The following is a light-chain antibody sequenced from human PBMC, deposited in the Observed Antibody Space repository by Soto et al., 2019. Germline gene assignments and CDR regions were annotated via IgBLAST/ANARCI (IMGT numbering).Light chain of an antibody. CDR1: QGIGSA. CDR3: QQFNSYPLT. V-gene: IGKV1-13*02. J-gene: IGKJ4*01. Sequence: AIQLTQSPSSLSAFVGDRVTITCRASQGIGSALAWYRQKPGKAPELLIYDASSLESGVPSRFSGRGSGTDFPLIISSLQPEYFATYHFQQFNSYPLTFGGGTKVEIK. CDR2: DAS.